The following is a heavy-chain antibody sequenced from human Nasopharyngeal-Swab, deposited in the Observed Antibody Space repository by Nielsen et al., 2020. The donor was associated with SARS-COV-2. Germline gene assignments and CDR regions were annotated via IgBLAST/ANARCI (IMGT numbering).Heavy chain of an antibody. CDR1: GFTFSSYW. V-gene: IGHV3-23*01. D-gene: IGHD3-22*01. Sequence: GGSLRLSCAASGFTFSSYWMSWVRQAPGKGLEWVSAISGSGGSTYYADSVKGRFTISRDNSKNTLHLQMNSLRAEDTAVYYCANYDSSGYLIDYWGQGTLVTVSS. CDR2: ISGSGGST. J-gene: IGHJ4*02. CDR3: ANYDSSGYLIDY.